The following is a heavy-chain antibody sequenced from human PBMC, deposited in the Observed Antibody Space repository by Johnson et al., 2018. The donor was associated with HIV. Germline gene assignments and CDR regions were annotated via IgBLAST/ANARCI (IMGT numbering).Heavy chain of an antibody. CDR1: GFTFSSYA. D-gene: IGHD3-22*01. CDR3: ARTRLELSSDYPDAFDI. CDR2: ISYDGSNK. Sequence: VQLVESGGGVVQPGRSLRLSCASSGFTFSSYAMHWVRQAPGKGLEWVAVISYDGSNKYYADSVKGRFTISRDNAKNSLYLQMNSLRAEDTAVYYCARTRLELSSDYPDAFDIWGQGTMVTVSS. J-gene: IGHJ3*02. V-gene: IGHV3-30*04.